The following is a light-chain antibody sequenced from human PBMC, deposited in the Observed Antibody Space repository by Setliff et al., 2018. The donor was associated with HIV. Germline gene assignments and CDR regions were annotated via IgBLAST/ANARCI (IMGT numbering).Light chain of an antibody. V-gene: IGLV1-44*01. J-gene: IGLJ1*01. CDR1: SSNIGSNT. CDR3: CSFTSSNNYV. Sequence: QSVLTQPPSASGTPGQRVTISCSGSSSNIGSNTVNWYQQFPGTAPKLLIYRNNQRPSGVPDRFSGSKSGTSASLAISGLQAEDEADYYCCSFTSSNNYVFGSGTKVTVL. CDR2: RNN.